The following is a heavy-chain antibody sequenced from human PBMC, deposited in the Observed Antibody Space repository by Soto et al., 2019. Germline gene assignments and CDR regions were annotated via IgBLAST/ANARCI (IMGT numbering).Heavy chain of an antibody. D-gene: IGHD3-3*01. Sequence: PSETLSLTCTVSGGFIRRGDYYWSWIRQPPGKGLEWIGYIYYSGNTYYNPALKSRITISVDTSKNQFSLKLGSVTAADTAVYYCARARHYDFWSGYYTFEIWGQGTLVTVSS. J-gene: IGHJ4*02. CDR3: ARARHYDFWSGYYTFEI. CDR2: IYYSGNT. V-gene: IGHV4-30-4*08. CDR1: GGFIRRGDYY.